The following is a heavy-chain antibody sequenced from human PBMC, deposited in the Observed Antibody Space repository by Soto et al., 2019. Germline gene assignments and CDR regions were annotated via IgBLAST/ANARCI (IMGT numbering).Heavy chain of an antibody. V-gene: IGHV4-39*01. Sequence: SETLSLTCTVSGDSISSSSYYWGWIRQPPGKGLEWIGSIYYSGSTYYNPSLKSRVTISVDTSKNQFSLKLSSVTAADTAVYYCARQGTIFWTYYYYYYMDVWGKGTTVTVSS. D-gene: IGHD3-9*01. J-gene: IGHJ6*03. CDR2: IYYSGST. CDR3: ARQGTIFWTYYYYYYMDV. CDR1: GDSISSSSYY.